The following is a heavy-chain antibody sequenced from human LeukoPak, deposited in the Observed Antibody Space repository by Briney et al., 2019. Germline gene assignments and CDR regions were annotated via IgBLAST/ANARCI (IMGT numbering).Heavy chain of an antibody. J-gene: IGHJ3*02. CDR2: TRNEANIYTT. CDR3: ASPVGATTVRAFDI. CDR1: GSTFSYYW. D-gene: IGHD1-26*01. Sequence: PGGSLRLSCTASGSTFSYYWKSWVRQAPGKGLEWVGRTRNEANIYTTKYAASVKGRFTISRDDSKNSLYLQMNSLKTEDTAVYYCASPVGATTVRAFDIWGQGTMVTVSS. V-gene: IGHV3-72*01.